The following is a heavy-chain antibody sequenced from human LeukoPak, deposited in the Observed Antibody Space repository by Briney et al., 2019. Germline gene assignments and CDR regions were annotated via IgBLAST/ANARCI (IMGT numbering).Heavy chain of an antibody. V-gene: IGHV3-21*01. CDR3: AREVGATGNDY. J-gene: IGHJ4*02. Sequence: GGSLRLSCAASGFTFSSYSMNWVRQAPGKGLEWVSSISSSSSYIYYADSVKGRFTISRDNAKNSLYLQMNSLRAEDTAVYYCAREVGATGNDYWGQGTLVTVSS. D-gene: IGHD1-26*01. CDR2: ISSSSSYI. CDR1: GFTFSSYS.